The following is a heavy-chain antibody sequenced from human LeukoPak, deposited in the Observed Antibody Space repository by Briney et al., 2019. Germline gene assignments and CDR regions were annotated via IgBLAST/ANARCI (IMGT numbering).Heavy chain of an antibody. D-gene: IGHD1-14*01. CDR2: ISGSGGST. J-gene: IGHJ4*02. V-gene: IGHV3-23*01. CDR1: GFTFSSYA. Sequence: GGSLRLSCAASGFTFSSYAMSWVRQAPGEGLEWVSGISGSGGSTYYGDSVKGRFTISRDNSKNTLYLQMNSLRAEDTAVYYCTTDYISKERRFDYWGQGTLVTVSS. CDR3: TTDYISKERRFDY.